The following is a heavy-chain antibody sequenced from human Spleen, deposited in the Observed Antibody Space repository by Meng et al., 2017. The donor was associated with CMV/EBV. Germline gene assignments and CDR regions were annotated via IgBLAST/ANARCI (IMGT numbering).Heavy chain of an antibody. D-gene: IGHD2-2*02. J-gene: IGHJ4*02. Sequence: ASVKVSCKTSGYTFTGYYLHWVRQAPGQGLEWMGWINPNSGATNFAQKFQGRVTMTRDTPISTAYMELRRLTSDDTAVYYCARATENFVVEPPAILFDYWGQGTLVTVSS. CDR2: INPNSGAT. V-gene: IGHV1-2*02. CDR3: ARATENFVVEPPAILFDY. CDR1: GYTFTGYY.